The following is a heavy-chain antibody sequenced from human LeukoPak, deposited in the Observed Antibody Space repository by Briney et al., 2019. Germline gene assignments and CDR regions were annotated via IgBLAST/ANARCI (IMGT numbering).Heavy chain of an antibody. J-gene: IGHJ5*02. V-gene: IGHV1-18*01. D-gene: IGHD3-22*01. CDR2: ISAYNGNT. CDR1: GYTFTSYG. Sequence: ASVKVSCKASGYTFTSYGISWVRQAPGQGLEWMGWISAYNGNTNYAQKLQGRVTMTTDTSTSTAYMELRSLRSDDTAVYYCARDETYYYDSSGYFQFDPWGQGTLVTVSS. CDR3: ARDETYYYDSSGYFQFDP.